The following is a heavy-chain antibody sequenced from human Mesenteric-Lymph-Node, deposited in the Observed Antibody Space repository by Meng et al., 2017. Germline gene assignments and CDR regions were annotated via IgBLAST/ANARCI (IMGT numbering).Heavy chain of an antibody. CDR1: GFTFSTYS. D-gene: IGHD2-21*01. CDR3: AKDIPHWYFDL. J-gene: IGHJ2*01. Sequence: GESLKISCAASGFTFSTYSMPWVRQAPVKGLEWVSTISVSGASTYYADSLKGRFTISRDNSKNTVYLQMNSLRAEDTAVYYCAKDIPHWYFDLWGRGTLVTVSS. CDR2: ISVSGAST. V-gene: IGHV3-23*01.